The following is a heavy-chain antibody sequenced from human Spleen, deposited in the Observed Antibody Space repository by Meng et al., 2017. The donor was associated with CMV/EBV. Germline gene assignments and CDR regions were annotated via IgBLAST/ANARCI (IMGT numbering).Heavy chain of an antibody. J-gene: IGHJ6*02. D-gene: IGHD2-15*01. CDR1: GYRFSSYW. V-gene: IGHV5-51*01. CDR3: ARHKYCSGGSCWSDYHYGMDV. Sequence: GGSLRLSCKGSGYRFSSYWIGWVRQMPGKGLEWMGGIYPADSDIRYSPSFQGQVTISADNSVTTAYLQWTSLQASDTAMYYCARHKYCSGGSCWSDYHYGMDVWGQGTTVTVSS. CDR2: IYPADSDI.